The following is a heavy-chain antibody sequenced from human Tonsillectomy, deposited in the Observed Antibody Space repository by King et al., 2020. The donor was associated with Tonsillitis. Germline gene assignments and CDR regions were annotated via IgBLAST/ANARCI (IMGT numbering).Heavy chain of an antibody. V-gene: IGHV3-73*02. D-gene: IGHD3-3*01. CDR2: IRSKVTGYAT. Sequence: VQLVESGGGLVQPGGSLKLSCAASGFTFSGSAMQCVRQASGKGLDWVGRIRSKVTGYATAYAASVIGRSNIPRDDAKNTAYLQMNSLKTEDTAVYYCTRHRSSYYDFWSGFADAFDIWGQGTMVTVSS. CDR3: TRHRSSYYDFWSGFADAFDI. J-gene: IGHJ3*02. CDR1: GFTFSGSA.